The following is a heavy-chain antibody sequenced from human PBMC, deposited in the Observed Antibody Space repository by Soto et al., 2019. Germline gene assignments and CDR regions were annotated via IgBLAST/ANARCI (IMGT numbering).Heavy chain of an antibody. CDR2: INAGNGNT. J-gene: IGHJ5*02. Sequence: QVQLVQSGAEEKKPGASVKVSCKASGYTFSHYTMHWVRQAPGQRLEWMGWINAGNGNTRYSQKFQGRVTITRDTSARTAYMELSSLRSEDTAVYYCARELGSSWYIRWFDPWGQGTLVTVSS. D-gene: IGHD6-13*01. CDR1: GYTFSHYT. CDR3: ARELGSSWYIRWFDP. V-gene: IGHV1-3*05.